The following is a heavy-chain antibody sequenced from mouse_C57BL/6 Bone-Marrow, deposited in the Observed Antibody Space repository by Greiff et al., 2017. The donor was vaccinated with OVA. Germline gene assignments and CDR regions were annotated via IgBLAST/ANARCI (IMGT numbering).Heavy chain of an antibody. J-gene: IGHJ4*01. Sequence: EVQLQQSVAELVRPGASVKLSCTASGFNIKNTYMHWVKQRPEQGLEWIGRIDPANDNTNYAPKFQGKATLTADTSSNTAYLQLSSLSSEDTAVECGARGNFGSSFYAMDYWGQGTSVTVSA. CDR1: GFNIKNTY. CDR2: IDPANDNT. CDR3: ARGNFGSSFYAMDY. D-gene: IGHD1-1*01. V-gene: IGHV14-3*01.